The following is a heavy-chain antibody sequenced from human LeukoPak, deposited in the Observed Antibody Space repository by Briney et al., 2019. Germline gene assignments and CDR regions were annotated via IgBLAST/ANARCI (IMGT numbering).Heavy chain of an antibody. Sequence: PGGSLRLSCAASGFTFSSYGMHWVRQAPGKGLEWVAFIRYDGSNKYYADSVKGRFTISRDNSKNTLYLQVNSLRAEDTAVYYCAKSYDFWSGYYTDDAFDIWGQGTMVTVSS. V-gene: IGHV3-30*02. D-gene: IGHD3-3*01. CDR3: AKSYDFWSGYYTDDAFDI. CDR1: GFTFSSYG. CDR2: IRYDGSNK. J-gene: IGHJ3*02.